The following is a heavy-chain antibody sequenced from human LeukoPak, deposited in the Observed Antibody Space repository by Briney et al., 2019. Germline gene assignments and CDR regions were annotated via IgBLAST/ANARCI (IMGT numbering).Heavy chain of an antibody. J-gene: IGHJ6*03. Sequence: ASVKVSCKASGYTFTTYSMHWVRQAPGQGLEWMGRINPNSGGTNYAQKFQGRVTMTRDTSINTAYMELSRLRSGDTAVYYCARVMDYYYMDVWGKGTTVTVSS. CDR3: ARVMDYYYMDV. CDR2: INPNSGGT. V-gene: IGHV1-2*06. D-gene: IGHD2-8*01. CDR1: GYTFTTYS.